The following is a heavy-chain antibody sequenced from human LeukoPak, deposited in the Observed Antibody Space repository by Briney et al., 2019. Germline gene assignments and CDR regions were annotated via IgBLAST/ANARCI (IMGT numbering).Heavy chain of an antibody. CDR3: AREKGEGYSYGSGGQYYYYYMDV. CDR1: GFTFSSYA. V-gene: IGHV3-23*01. D-gene: IGHD5-18*01. Sequence: TGGSLRLSCAASGFTFSSYAMSWVRQAPGKGLEWVSAISGSGGSTYYADSVKGRFTISRDNSKNTLYLQMNSLRAEDTAVYYCAREKGEGYSYGSGGQYYYYYMDVWGKGTTVTVSS. CDR2: ISGSGGST. J-gene: IGHJ6*03.